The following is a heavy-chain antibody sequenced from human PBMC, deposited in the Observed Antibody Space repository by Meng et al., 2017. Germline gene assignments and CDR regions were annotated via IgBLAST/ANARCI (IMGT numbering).Heavy chain of an antibody. D-gene: IGHD2-15*01. CDR1: GYTFTSYA. V-gene: IGHV1-3*01. CDR3: ARDSCTGGTCYRGSFDY. J-gene: IGHJ4*02. CDR2: LNAGNGDT. Sequence: VQLVPSGAEVKEPGASVKVYCKASGYTFTSYAMHWVRQAPGQSLEWMGWLNAGNGDTKYSQKFQGRVTITRDSSASTAYMELSSLRSEDTAVYYCARDSCTGGTCYRGSFDYWAQGTLVTVSS.